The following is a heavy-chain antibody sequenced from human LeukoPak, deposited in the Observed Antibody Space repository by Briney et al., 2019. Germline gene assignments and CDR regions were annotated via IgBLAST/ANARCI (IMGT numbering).Heavy chain of an antibody. V-gene: IGHV4-59*08. Sequence: SETLSLTCSVSGGSISNSYWSWIRRPPGKGLEWIGYIHSSGRTKYDPSLESRVTISIDTSMNHFSLKVSSVTAPDTAVYYCARHQDGYGDYFDFWGQGILVTVSS. CDR3: ARHQDGYGDYFDF. CDR2: IHSSGRT. CDR1: GGSISNSY. J-gene: IGHJ4*02. D-gene: IGHD5-24*01.